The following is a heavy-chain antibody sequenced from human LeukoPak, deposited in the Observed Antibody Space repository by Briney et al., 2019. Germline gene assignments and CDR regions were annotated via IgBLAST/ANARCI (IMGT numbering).Heavy chain of an antibody. J-gene: IGHJ4*02. CDR3: ARDGAPPTLLWFGESLYFDY. V-gene: IGHV3-7*01. D-gene: IGHD3-10*01. Sequence: HAGGSLRLSCGGAGFNFSSFWMSWVRQAPGKGLEWVANIKQDGSEKYYVDSVKGRFTISRDNAKNSLYLQMNSLRAEDTAVYYCARDGAPPTLLWFGESLYFDYWGQGTLVTVSS. CDR2: IKQDGSEK. CDR1: GFNFSSFW.